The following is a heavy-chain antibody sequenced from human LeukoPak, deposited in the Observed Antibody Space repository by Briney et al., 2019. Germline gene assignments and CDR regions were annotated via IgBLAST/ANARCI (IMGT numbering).Heavy chain of an antibody. Sequence: PSETLSLTCAVYGGSFSGYYWSWIRQPPGKGLEWIGEINHSGSTNYNPSLKSRVTISVDTSKNQFSLKLSSVTAADTAVYYCARGQGYSYGDFDYWGQGTLVTVSS. CDR3: ARGQGYSYGDFDY. CDR1: GGSFSGYY. V-gene: IGHV4-34*01. J-gene: IGHJ4*02. D-gene: IGHD5-18*01. CDR2: INHSGST.